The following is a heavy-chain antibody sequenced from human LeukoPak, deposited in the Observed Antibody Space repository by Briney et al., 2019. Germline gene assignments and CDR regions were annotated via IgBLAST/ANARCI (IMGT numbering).Heavy chain of an antibody. CDR3: ARNDVRHPRYDSSGYPLLRAFDI. Sequence: PSETLSLTCTVSGGSISSYYWSWIRQPPGKGLEWVGYIYYSGSTNYNPSLKSRVTISVDTSKNQFSLKLSSVTAADTAVYYCARNDVRHPRYDSSGYPLLRAFDIWGQGTMVTVSS. J-gene: IGHJ3*02. V-gene: IGHV4-59*08. D-gene: IGHD3-22*01. CDR2: IYYSGST. CDR1: GGSISSYY.